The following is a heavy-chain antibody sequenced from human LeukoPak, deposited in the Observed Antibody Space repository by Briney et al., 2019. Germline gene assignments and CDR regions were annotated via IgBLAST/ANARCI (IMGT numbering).Heavy chain of an antibody. D-gene: IGHD1-1*01. Sequence: GASVKVSCKVSGYTLTELSMHWVRQAPGKGLEWMGGFDPEDGETIYAQKFQGRVTMTRNTSISTAYMELSSLRSEDTAVYYCARRGRMYNWNDEGDWFDPWDQGTLVTVSS. CDR2: FDPEDGET. V-gene: IGHV1-24*01. J-gene: IGHJ5*02. CDR1: GYTLTELS. CDR3: ARRGRMYNWNDEGDWFDP.